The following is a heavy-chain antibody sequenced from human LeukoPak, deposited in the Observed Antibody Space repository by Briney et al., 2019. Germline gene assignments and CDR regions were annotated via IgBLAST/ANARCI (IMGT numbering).Heavy chain of an antibody. CDR1: GGTFSSYA. J-gene: IGHJ5*02. CDR2: IIPILGIA. Sequence: GASVKVSCKASGGTFSSYAISWVRQAPGQGLEWMGRIIPILGIANYAQKFQGRVTITADKSTSTAYMELSSLRSEDTAVYYCARVECGGGSCSTWGQGTLVTVSS. D-gene: IGHD2-15*01. CDR3: ARVECGGGSCST. V-gene: IGHV1-69*04.